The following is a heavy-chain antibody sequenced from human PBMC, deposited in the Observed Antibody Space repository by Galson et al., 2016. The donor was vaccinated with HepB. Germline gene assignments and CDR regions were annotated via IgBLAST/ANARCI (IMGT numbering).Heavy chain of an antibody. V-gene: IGHV3-7*01. CDR2: IKQDGNEK. D-gene: IGHD6-13*01. CDR3: TRTISATAGID. Sequence: SLRLSCAASGFTFSNYWMSWVRQAPGKGLEWVANIKQDGNEKYYVDSVKGRFTISRDNAKNSMYLQMNSLRAEDTAVYYCTRTISATAGIDWGQGTLVTVSS. J-gene: IGHJ4*02. CDR1: GFTFSNYW.